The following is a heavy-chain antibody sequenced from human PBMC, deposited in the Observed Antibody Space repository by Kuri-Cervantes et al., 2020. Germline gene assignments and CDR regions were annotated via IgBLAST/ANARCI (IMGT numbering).Heavy chain of an antibody. CDR2: ISSSSSYI. D-gene: IGHD1-26*01. Sequence: GGSLRLSCAASGFTFDDYGMSWVRQAPGKGLEWVSSISSSSSYIYYADSVKGRFTISRDNAKNSLYLQMNSLRAEDTAVYYCARGGAADRHWGQGTLVTVSS. J-gene: IGHJ4*02. V-gene: IGHV3-21*01. CDR3: ARGGAADRH. CDR1: GFTFDDYG.